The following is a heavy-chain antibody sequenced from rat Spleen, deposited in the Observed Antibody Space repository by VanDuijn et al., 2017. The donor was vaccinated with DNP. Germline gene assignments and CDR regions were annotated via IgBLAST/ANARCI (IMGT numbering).Heavy chain of an antibody. J-gene: IGHJ4*01. Sequence: EVQLVESGGGLVQLGRSLKLSCVASGFTFNDYWMTWIRQAPGKGLEWVASIPNGGTNTFYSDSVKGRFTISRDNATSTLYLQVNSLRSEDTAIYYCARALLTTPRRGVVDAWGQGASVTVSS. CDR1: GFTFNDYW. CDR2: IPNGGTNT. CDR3: ARALLTTPRRGVVDA. D-gene: IGHD1-8*01. V-gene: IGHV5-31*01.